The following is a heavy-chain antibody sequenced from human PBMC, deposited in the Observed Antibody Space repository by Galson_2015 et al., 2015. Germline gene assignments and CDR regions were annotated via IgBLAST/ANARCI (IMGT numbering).Heavy chain of an antibody. D-gene: IGHD1-14*01. CDR3: AKDLTGIFDY. J-gene: IGHJ4*02. CDR1: GFTFSSYG. V-gene: IGHV3-30*18. Sequence: SLRLSCAASGFTFSSYGMHWVRQAPGKGLEWVAVISYDGSNKYYADSVKGRFTISRDNSKNTLYLQMNSLRAEDTAMYYCAKDLTGIFDYWGQGTLVTVSS. CDR2: ISYDGSNK.